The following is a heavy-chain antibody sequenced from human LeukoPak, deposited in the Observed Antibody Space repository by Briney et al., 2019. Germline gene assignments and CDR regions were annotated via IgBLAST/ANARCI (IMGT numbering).Heavy chain of an antibody. J-gene: IGHJ3*02. CDR2: IKEDGSEK. V-gene: IGHV3-7*01. Sequence: GGSLRLSCAASGFTFSSYWMSWVRQAPGKGLEWVANIKEDGSEKFHVGSVRGRFTISRDNAKNSLYLQMNSLRAEDTAVYYCARVIVGATPASAFDIWGQGTMVTVSS. CDR1: GFTFSSYW. D-gene: IGHD1-26*01. CDR3: ARVIVGATPASAFDI.